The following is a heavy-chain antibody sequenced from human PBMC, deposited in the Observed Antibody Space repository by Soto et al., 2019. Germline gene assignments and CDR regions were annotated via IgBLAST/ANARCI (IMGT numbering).Heavy chain of an antibody. V-gene: IGHV3-30*03. D-gene: IGHD3-3*01. CDR1: GLTFSSYG. CDR2: ISYDGSNE. J-gene: IGHJ4*02. Sequence: GGSLRLSCVASGLTFSSYGMHWVRQAPGKGLEWMTVISYDGSNEYYADSVKGRFTISRDNSKNTLYLQMNSLRAEDTAVYYCARDGEVLRDGYNFDFAHGGQGTLVTVSS. CDR3: ARDGEVLRDGYNFDFAH.